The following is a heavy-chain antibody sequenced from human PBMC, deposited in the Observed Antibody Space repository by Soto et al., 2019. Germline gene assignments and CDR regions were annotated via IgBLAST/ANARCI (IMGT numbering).Heavy chain of an antibody. CDR2: ISYDGSNK. CDR1: GFTFSSYA. Sequence: QVQLVESGGGVVQPGRSLRLSCAASGFTFSSYAMHWVRQAPGKGLEWVAVISYDGSNKYYAESVNGRFTISRDISKNPLYLQMNSLRAEDTAVYYCARAGGLLLDYWGQGTLVTVSS. J-gene: IGHJ4*02. V-gene: IGHV3-30-3*01. D-gene: IGHD2-15*01. CDR3: ARAGGLLLDY.